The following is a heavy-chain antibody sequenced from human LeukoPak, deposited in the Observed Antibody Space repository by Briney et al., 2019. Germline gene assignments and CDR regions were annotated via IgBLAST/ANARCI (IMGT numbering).Heavy chain of an antibody. J-gene: IGHJ4*02. CDR3: ARDGYCTNGVCYQGIY. CDR1: GGSISSSSYY. V-gene: IGHV4-39*07. D-gene: IGHD2-8*01. Sequence: SETLSLTCTVSGGSISSSSYYWGWIRQPPGKGLEWIGEINHSGSTNYNPSLKSRVTISVDTSKNQFSLKLSSVTAADTAVYYCARDGYCTNGVCYQGIYWGQGTLVTVSS. CDR2: INHSGST.